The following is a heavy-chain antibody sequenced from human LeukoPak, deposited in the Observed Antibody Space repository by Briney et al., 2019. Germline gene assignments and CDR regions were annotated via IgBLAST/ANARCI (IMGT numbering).Heavy chain of an antibody. V-gene: IGHV1-2*02. CDR2: INPNSGGT. CDR3: ARVSSEPMGATDY. J-gene: IGHJ4*02. D-gene: IGHD1-14*01. Sequence: ASVKVSCKASGYTFTDYYIHWVRQASGQGLEWMGWINPNSGGTNYAEKFQGRVTMTRGTSISTAYMELSRLRSDDTAVYYCARVSSEPMGATDYWGQGTLVTVSS. CDR1: GYTFTDYY.